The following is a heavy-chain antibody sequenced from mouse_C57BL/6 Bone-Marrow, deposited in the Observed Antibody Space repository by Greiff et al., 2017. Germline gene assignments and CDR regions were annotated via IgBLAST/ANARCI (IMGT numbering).Heavy chain of an antibody. J-gene: IGHJ2*01. D-gene: IGHD1-1*01. Sequence: VQLQQSGAELVRPGASVKLSCTASGFNIKDYYMHWVKQRPEQGLEWIGRIDPEDGDTEYAPKFQGKATMTADTSSHTAYLQLSRLTSEDTAVYYCTVYYYGSSPYYFDYWGQGTTLTVSS. CDR3: TVYYYGSSPYYFDY. CDR1: GFNIKDYY. CDR2: IDPEDGDT. V-gene: IGHV14-1*01.